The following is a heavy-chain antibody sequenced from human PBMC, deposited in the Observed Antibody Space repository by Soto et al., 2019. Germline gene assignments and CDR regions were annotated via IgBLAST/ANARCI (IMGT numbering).Heavy chain of an antibody. D-gene: IGHD3-22*01. CDR3: ARDNLGHYYDSSGPRGLDY. Sequence: QVQLQESGPGLVKPSETLSLTCTVSGGSISSYYWSWIRQPPGKGLEWIGYIYYSGSTNYNPSLKSRVTISVDTSKNQFSLKLSSVTAADTAVYYCARDNLGHYYDSSGPRGLDYWGQGTLVTVSS. V-gene: IGHV4-59*01. CDR2: IYYSGST. CDR1: GGSISSYY. J-gene: IGHJ4*02.